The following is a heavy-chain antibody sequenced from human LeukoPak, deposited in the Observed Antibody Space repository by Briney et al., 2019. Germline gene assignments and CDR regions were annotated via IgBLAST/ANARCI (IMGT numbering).Heavy chain of an antibody. V-gene: IGHV3-48*01. Sequence: PGGSLRLSCAASGFTFSSYSMNWIRQAPGKGLEWVSYISSSSSTIYYADSVKGRFTISRDNAKNSLYLQMNSLRAEDTAVYYCARSRYNWNDWFDPWGQGTLVTVSS. J-gene: IGHJ5*02. CDR2: ISSSSSTI. CDR1: GFTFSSYS. D-gene: IGHD1-1*01. CDR3: ARSRYNWNDWFDP.